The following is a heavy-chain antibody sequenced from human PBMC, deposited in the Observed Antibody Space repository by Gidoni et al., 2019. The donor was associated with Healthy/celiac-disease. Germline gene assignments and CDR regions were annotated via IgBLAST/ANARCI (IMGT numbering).Heavy chain of an antibody. CDR2: INHSGST. CDR3: ARGWIQLWFPYFDY. CDR1: GGSFSGYY. V-gene: IGHV4-34*01. J-gene: IGHJ4*02. D-gene: IGHD5-18*01. Sequence: QVQLQQWGAGLLKPSETLSLTCAVYGGSFSGYYWSWIRQPPGKGLEWIGEINHSGSTNYNPSLKSRVTISVDTSKNQFSLKLSSVTAADTAVYYCARGWIQLWFPYFDYWGQGTLVTVSS.